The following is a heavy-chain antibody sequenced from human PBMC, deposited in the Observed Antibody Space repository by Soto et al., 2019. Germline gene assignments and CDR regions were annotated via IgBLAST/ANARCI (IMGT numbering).Heavy chain of an antibody. CDR3: ARLYSSGPADY. CDR2: IRYDGSNK. V-gene: IGHV3-33*01. J-gene: IGHJ4*02. Sequence: GGSLRLSCAASGFTFSSYGMHWVRQAPGKGLEWVAVIRYDGSNKYYADSVKGRFTISRDNSKNTLYLQMNSLRAEDTAVYYCARLYSSGPADYWGQGTLVTVS. CDR1: GFTFSSYG. D-gene: IGHD6-19*01.